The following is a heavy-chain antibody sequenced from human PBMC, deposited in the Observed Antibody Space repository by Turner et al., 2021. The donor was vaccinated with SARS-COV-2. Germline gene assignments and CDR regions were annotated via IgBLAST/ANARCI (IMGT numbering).Heavy chain of an antibody. D-gene: IGHD6-19*01. J-gene: IGHJ4*02. CDR3: ARAWGEGTVVAGTIDY. Sequence: QVQLVQSGDEVKKPGASVKVSCKSSGYTFTSYGMHWVRQAPGQRLEWMGWINAGNGNTKYSQKFQGRVTITRDTSASTAYMELSSLRSEDTAVYYCARAWGEGTVVAGTIDYWGQGTLVTVSS. CDR1: GYTFTSYG. CDR2: INAGNGNT. V-gene: IGHV1-3*01.